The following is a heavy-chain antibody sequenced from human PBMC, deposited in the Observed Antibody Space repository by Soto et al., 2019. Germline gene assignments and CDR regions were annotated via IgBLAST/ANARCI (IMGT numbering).Heavy chain of an antibody. J-gene: IGHJ5*02. D-gene: IGHD3-22*01. CDR1: GYTLSNYG. CDR3: ARDSSGYHGWFDP. V-gene: IGHV1-3*01. CDR2: INAGNGNT. Sequence: ASVKVSCKASGYTLSNYGVHWVRQAPGQRLEWMGLINAGNGNTKYSQKFQGRVTLTRDTSASTAYMELSSLRSEDTAVYYCARDSSGYHGWFDPWGQGTLVTVSS.